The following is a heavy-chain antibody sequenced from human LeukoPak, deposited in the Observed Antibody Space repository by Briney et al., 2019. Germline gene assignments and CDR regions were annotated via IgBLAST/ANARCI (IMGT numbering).Heavy chain of an antibody. V-gene: IGHV1-18*01. CDR2: ISAYNGNT. D-gene: IGHD1-7*01. Sequence: EASVKVSFKASGYTFTSYGISWVRQAPGQGLEWMGWISAYNGNTNYAQKLQGRVTMTTDTSTSTAYLELRSLRADDTAVYYCASARGSYNWNYHWFDPWGQGTLVTVSS. CDR1: GYTFTSYG. CDR3: ASARGSYNWNYHWFDP. J-gene: IGHJ5*02.